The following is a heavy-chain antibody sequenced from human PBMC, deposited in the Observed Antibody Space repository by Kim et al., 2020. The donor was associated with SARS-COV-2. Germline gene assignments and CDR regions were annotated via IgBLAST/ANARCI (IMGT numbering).Heavy chain of an antibody. CDR3: ATSRHFLCGGNVYDY. CDR1: GYTLTELS. CDR2: FDPEDGET. Sequence: ASVKVSCKVSGYTLTELSMHWVRQAPGKGLEWMGGFDPEDGETIYAQKFQGRVTITEDTSTDTAYMELSSLRSEDTAVYYCATSRHFLCGGNVYDYGCQG. V-gene: IGHV1-24*01. D-gene: IGHD2-15*01. J-gene: IGHJ4*02.